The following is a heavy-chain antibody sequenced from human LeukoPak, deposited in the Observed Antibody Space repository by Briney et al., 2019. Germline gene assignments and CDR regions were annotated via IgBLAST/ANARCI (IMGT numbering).Heavy chain of an antibody. J-gene: IGHJ5*02. CDR2: INHSGST. CDR3: ARLERSSSWGPEGWFDP. CDR1: GGSFSGYY. Sequence: SETLSLTCAVYGGSFSGYYWSWIRQPPGKGLEWIGEINHSGSTNYNPSLKSRVTISVDTSKNQFSLKLSSVTAADTAVYYCARLERSSSWGPEGWFDPWGQGTLVTVSS. V-gene: IGHV4-34*01. D-gene: IGHD6-13*01.